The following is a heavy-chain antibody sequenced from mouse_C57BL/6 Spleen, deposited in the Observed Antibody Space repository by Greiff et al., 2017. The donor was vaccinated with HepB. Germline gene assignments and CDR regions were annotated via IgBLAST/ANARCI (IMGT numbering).Heavy chain of an antibody. CDR2: IYPRSGNT. CDR1: GYTFTSYG. D-gene: IGHD2-4*01. J-gene: IGHJ4*01. CDR3: SPIFYDYDDYAMDY. Sequence: QVQLQQSGAELARPGASVKLSCKASGYTFTSYGISWVKQRTGQGLEWIGEIYPRSGNTYYNEKFKGKATLTADKSSSTAYMALRLLTSEDSAVYVCSPIFYDYDDYAMDYWGQGTSVTVSS. V-gene: IGHV1-81*01.